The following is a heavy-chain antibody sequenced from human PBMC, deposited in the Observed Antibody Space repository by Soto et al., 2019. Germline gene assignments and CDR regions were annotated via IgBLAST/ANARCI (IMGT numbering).Heavy chain of an antibody. Sequence: ASVKVSCKASGYTFTSYDINWVRQATGQGLEWMGWMNPNSGNTGYAQKFQGRVTMTRNTSISTAYMELSSLRSEDTAVHYCATLGYCSGGSCNNYYYYMDVWGKGTTVTVSS. J-gene: IGHJ6*03. D-gene: IGHD2-15*01. CDR3: ATLGYCSGGSCNNYYYYMDV. CDR2: MNPNSGNT. CDR1: GYTFTSYD. V-gene: IGHV1-8*01.